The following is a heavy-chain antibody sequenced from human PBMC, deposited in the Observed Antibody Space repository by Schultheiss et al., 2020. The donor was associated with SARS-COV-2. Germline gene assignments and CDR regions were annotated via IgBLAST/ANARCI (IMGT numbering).Heavy chain of an antibody. CDR1: GFTLSDHY. J-gene: IGHJ3*02. CDR3: ARVAANGHPFDM. Sequence: GGSLRLSCAAFGFTLSDHYIDWVRQAPGKGLEWVGRSRNKANSYTKEYAASVKGRFTISRDVSENSLYLQMNSLKTEDTAIYYCARVAANGHPFDMWGQGTLVTVSS. D-gene: IGHD2-15*01. V-gene: IGHV3-72*01. CDR2: SRNKANSYTK.